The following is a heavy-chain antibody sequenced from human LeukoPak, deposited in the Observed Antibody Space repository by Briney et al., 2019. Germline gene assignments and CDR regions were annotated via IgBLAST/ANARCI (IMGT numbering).Heavy chain of an antibody. CDR2: IYPGDSDT. V-gene: IGHV5-51*01. CDR1: GYSFSNYW. D-gene: IGHD5-18*01. CDR3: ATGYSFDY. Sequence: GESLKISCKGSGYSFSNYWIAWVRQMPGKGLEWMGIIYPGDSDTRYSPPLQGQVTISADKSISTAYLQWSSLKASDTAMYYCATGYSFDYWGQGTLVTVSS. J-gene: IGHJ4*02.